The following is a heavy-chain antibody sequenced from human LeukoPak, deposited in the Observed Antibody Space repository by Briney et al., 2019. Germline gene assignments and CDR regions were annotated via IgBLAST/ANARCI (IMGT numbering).Heavy chain of an antibody. CDR2: IYYSGST. CDR3: ARAYYYDSNAPYYFDY. CDR1: GGSISSYC. J-gene: IGHJ4*02. D-gene: IGHD3-22*01. Sequence: SETLSLTRTVSGGSISSYCWSWIRQPPGKGLEWIGYIYYSGSTNYNPSLKSRVTISVDTSKNQFSLRLSSVTAADTAVYYCARAYYYDSNAPYYFDYWGQGILVTVSS. V-gene: IGHV4-59*08.